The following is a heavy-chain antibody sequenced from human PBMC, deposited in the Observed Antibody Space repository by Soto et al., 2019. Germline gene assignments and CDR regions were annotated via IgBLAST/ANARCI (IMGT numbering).Heavy chain of an antibody. CDR1: GFSLSTRDVG. V-gene: IGHV2-5*02. CDR3: AHGSGWLFDY. CDR2: LYWDDDN. D-gene: IGHD6-19*01. Sequence: QITLKESGPTLVKPTQTLTLTCTFSGFSLSTRDVGVGWIRQPPGKALEWLALLYWDDDNRYSPSLRRRLTLTKDTSKNQVVLTMTIMDPVDTATYYCAHGSGWLFDYWGPGTLVTVSS. J-gene: IGHJ4*02.